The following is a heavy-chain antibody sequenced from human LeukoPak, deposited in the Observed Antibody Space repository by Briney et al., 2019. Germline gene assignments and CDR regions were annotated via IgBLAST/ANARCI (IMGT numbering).Heavy chain of an antibody. D-gene: IGHD1-14*01. Sequence: PGGSLRLSCAASGFTVSSNYMSWVRQAPGKGLEWVSAISGSGGSTYYADSVKGRFTISRDNSKNTLYLQMNSLRAEDTAVYYCTKERYERDWFDPWGQGTLVTVSS. J-gene: IGHJ5*02. CDR3: TKERYERDWFDP. CDR2: ISGSGGST. CDR1: GFTVSSNY. V-gene: IGHV3-23*01.